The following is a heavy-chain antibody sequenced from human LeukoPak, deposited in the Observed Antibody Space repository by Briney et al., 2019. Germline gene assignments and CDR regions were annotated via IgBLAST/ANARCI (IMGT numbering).Heavy chain of an antibody. V-gene: IGHV1-69*13. D-gene: IGHD6-13*01. CDR1: GGTFSSYA. J-gene: IGHJ5*02. Sequence: SVKVSCKASGGTFSSYAISWVRQAPGQGLEWMGGIIPIFGTANYAQKFQGRVTITADESTSTAYMELSSPRSEDTAVYYCAHEAAAGLEFDPWGQGTLVTVSS. CDR2: IIPIFGTA. CDR3: AHEAAAGLEFDP.